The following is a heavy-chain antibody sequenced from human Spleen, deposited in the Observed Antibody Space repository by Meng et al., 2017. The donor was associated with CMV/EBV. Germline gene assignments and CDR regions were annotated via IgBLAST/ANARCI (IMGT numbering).Heavy chain of an antibody. CDR1: GFSFSDFY. D-gene: IGHD3-10*01. J-gene: IGHJ4*02. CDR2: ISGSDGTI. V-gene: IGHV3-11*01. CDR3: SRGSGSPFDY. Sequence: GESLKISCAASGFSFSDFYMSWVRQTPGKGLEWLSYISGSDGTIYYADSVKGRFTISRDNAKTSVYLHMNSLRVEDTAVYFCSRGSGSPFDYWGQGTLVTVSS.